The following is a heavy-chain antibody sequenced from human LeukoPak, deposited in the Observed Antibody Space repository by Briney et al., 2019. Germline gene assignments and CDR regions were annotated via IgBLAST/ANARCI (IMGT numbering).Heavy chain of an antibody. J-gene: IGHJ6*02. CDR3: ARERRATFDYYYGMDV. V-gene: IGHV1-46*01. D-gene: IGHD5-12*01. Sequence: ASVKVSCKASGYTFTSYYMPWVRQAPGQGLEWMGIINPSGGSTSYAQKFQGRVTMTRDTSTSTVYMELSSLRSEDTAVYYCARERRATFDYYYGMDVWGQGTTVTVSS. CDR2: INPSGGST. CDR1: GYTFTSYY.